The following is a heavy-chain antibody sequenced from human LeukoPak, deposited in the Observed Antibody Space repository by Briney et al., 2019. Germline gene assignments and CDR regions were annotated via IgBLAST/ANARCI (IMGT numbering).Heavy chain of an antibody. D-gene: IGHD6-6*01. V-gene: IGHV4-59*01. CDR3: ARGYSNSSGRPDY. J-gene: IGHJ4*02. Sequence: PSETLSLTCTVSGGSISSYYWSWIRQPPGKGLEWIGYTYYSGSTNYNPSLKSRVTISVDTSKNQFSLKLSSVTAADTAVYYCARGYSNSSGRPDYWGQGTLVTVSS. CDR2: TYYSGST. CDR1: GGSISSYY.